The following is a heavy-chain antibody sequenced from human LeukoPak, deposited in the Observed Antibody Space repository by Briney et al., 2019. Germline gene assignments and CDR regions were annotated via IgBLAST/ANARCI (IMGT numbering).Heavy chain of an antibody. CDR1: GDSMSSYY. CDR2: ISYSGST. CDR3: ARVPKYAFDI. V-gene: IGHV4-59*08. Sequence: SETLSLTCTVSGDSMSSYYWSWIRQPPGKGLEWIAYISYSGSTKYNPSLQNRVTISIDTSKNQFSLKLSSVTAADTAVYYCARVPKYAFDIWGQGTMVTVSS. J-gene: IGHJ3*02.